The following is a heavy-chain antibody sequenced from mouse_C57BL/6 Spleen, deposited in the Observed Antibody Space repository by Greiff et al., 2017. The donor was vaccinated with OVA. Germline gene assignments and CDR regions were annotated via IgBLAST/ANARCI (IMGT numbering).Heavy chain of an antibody. J-gene: IGHJ2*01. D-gene: IGHD1-1*01. Sequence: QVQLKESGAELMKPGASVKLSCKATGYTFTGYWIEWVKQRPGHGLEWIGEILPGSGSTNYNEKFKGQATFTADTSSNTAYMQLSSLTTEDSAIYYCAREAFITTVVASDFDYWGQGTTLTVSS. CDR2: ILPGSGST. CDR1: GYTFTGYW. CDR3: AREAFITTVVASDFDY. V-gene: IGHV1-9*01.